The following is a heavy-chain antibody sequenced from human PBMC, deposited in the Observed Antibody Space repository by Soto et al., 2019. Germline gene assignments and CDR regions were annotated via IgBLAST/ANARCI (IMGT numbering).Heavy chain of an antibody. J-gene: IGHJ4*02. V-gene: IGHV4-31*03. D-gene: IGHD2-15*01. Sequence: TLSLTCTVSGGSISSGGYYWSWIRQHPGKGLEWIGYIYYSGGTYYNPSLKSRVTISVDTSKNQFSLKLSSVTAADTAVYYRARTRIGFCSGGSSYPGYFDYWGQETLVTVSS. CDR3: ARTRIGFCSGGSSYPGYFDY. CDR2: IYYSGGT. CDR1: GGSISSGGYY.